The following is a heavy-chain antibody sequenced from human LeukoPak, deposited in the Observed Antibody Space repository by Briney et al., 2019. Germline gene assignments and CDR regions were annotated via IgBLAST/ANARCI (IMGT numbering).Heavy chain of an antibody. CDR2: ISGSGGST. D-gene: IGHD3-10*01. V-gene: IGHV3-23*01. CDR3: AKDVEYYGSGSYGDNHFDY. CDR1: GFTFSSYS. Sequence: PGVSLRLSCAASGFTFSSYSMNWVRQAPGKGLEWVSAISGSGGSTYYADSVKGRFTISRDNSKNTLYLQMNSLRAEDTAVYYCAKDVEYYGSGSYGDNHFDYWGQGTLVTVSS. J-gene: IGHJ4*02.